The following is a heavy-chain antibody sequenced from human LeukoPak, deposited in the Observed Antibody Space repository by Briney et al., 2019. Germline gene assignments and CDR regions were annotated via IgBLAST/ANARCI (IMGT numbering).Heavy chain of an antibody. CDR3: ARMISSGSMAIVY. CDR2: IYYSEST. V-gene: IGHV4-59*01. J-gene: IGHJ4*02. CDR1: GGSISSYY. Sequence: SETLSLTCTVSGGSISSYYWSWIRQPPGKGLEWIGYIYYSESTNYNPSLKSRVIISVDMSKNQFSLKLSSVTAADTAVYYCARMISSGSMAIVYWGQGTLVTVSS. D-gene: IGHD6-19*01.